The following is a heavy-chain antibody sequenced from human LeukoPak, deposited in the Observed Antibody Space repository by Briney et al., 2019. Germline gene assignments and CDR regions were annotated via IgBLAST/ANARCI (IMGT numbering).Heavy chain of an antibody. CDR1: GGSFSGYY. D-gene: IGHD1-26*01. CDR3: ARGGGFPPFPYYFDY. Sequence: SETLSLTCAVYGGSFSGYYWSWIRQPPGKGLEWLGEINHSGSTNYNPSLKSRVTISVDTSKNQFSLKLSSVTAADTAVYYCARGGGFPPFPYYFDYWGQGTLVTVSS. V-gene: IGHV4-34*01. J-gene: IGHJ4*02. CDR2: INHSGST.